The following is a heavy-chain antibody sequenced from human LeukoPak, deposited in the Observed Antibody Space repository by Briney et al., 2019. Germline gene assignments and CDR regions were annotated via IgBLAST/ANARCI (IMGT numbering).Heavy chain of an antibody. CDR3: AKGIKSPGDP. J-gene: IGHJ5*02. V-gene: IGHV3-23*01. CDR2: IGSEGST. D-gene: IGHD2/OR15-2a*01. CDR1: GFIFSSYG. Sequence: GGSLRLSCAASGFIFSSYGMHWVRQAPGKGLEWVSAIGSEGSTYYADSVKGRFTISRDNSKNTLYLEMDSLRADDTAIYYCAKGIKSPGDPWGQGTLVTVSS.